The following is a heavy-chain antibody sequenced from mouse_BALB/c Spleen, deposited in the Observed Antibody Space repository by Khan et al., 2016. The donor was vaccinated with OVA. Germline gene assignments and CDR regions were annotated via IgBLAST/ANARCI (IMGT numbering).Heavy chain of an antibody. CDR3: ARIYGSDCDY. CDR2: INPHIGET. D-gene: IGHD1-1*01. CDR1: GYSFTGYF. V-gene: IGHV1-20*02. Sequence: VQLKQSGPELVKPGASVKISCKASGYSFTGYFMNWVMQSHGKSLEWIGRINPHIGETFYNQKFKGKATLTVDESSSTADMELRSLASEDSAVYYCARIYGSDCDYWGQGTTPTVSS. J-gene: IGHJ2*01.